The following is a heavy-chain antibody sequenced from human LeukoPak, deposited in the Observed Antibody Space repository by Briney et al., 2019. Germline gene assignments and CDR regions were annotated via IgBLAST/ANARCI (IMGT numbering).Heavy chain of an antibody. CDR3: ARDTHFDAFDI. J-gene: IGHJ3*02. D-gene: IGHD3-3*02. Sequence: GGSLRLSCGASGFTFDDYGMSWVRQAPGKGLEGVSGISWSGGSTGYADSVKGRFTISRDNAKNSLYLQMNRLRAEDTALYHCARDTHFDAFDIWGQGTMVTVSS. CDR2: ISWSGGST. CDR1: GFTFDDYG. V-gene: IGHV3-20*01.